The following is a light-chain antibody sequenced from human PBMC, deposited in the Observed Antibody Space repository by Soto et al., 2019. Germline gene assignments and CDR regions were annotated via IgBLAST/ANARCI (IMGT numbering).Light chain of an antibody. CDR3: QQYNNWHQT. CDR2: GAS. J-gene: IGKJ1*01. CDR1: HSVSSN. V-gene: IGKV3-15*01. Sequence: EIVMTQSPSTLSVSPGERATLSCRASHSVSSNLAWYQQKPGQAPRLLIYGASTRATGIPARFSGSGSGTEFTLTISSLQSEDFAVYYCQQYNNWHQTFGQGTKVDIK.